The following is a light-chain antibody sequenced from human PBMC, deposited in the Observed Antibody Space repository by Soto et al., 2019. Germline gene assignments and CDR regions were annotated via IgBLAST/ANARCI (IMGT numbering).Light chain of an antibody. CDR3: QSYDSSLSGLV. CDR2: GNS. Sequence: QSVLTQPPSVSGSPGQRVTISCTVSSSNIGAGYDVHWYQQLPGTAPKLHIYGNSNRPSGVPDRFSCSKSGTSASLAITGLQAEDEADYYCQSYDSSLSGLVFGTGTKLTVL. J-gene: IGLJ1*01. V-gene: IGLV1-40*01. CDR1: SSNIGAGYD.